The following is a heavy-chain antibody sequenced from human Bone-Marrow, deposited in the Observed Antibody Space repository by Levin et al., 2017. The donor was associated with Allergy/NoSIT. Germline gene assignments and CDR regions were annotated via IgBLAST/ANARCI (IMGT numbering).Heavy chain of an antibody. CDR2: IYTTGST. Sequence: SQTLSLTCSVSGGSISSGRYYFTWVRQSAGKGLEWIGRIYTTGSTTHNPSLESRVTISRDTFKKEVYLTLSSVTAADTAVYYCARDRLASLYYYSMDVWGRGTTVIVSS. CDR1: GGSISSGRYY. CDR3: ARDRLASLYYYSMDV. J-gene: IGHJ6*03. V-gene: IGHV4-61*02.